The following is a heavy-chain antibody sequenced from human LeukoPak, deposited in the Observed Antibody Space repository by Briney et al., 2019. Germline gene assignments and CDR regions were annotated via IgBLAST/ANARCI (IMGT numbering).Heavy chain of an antibody. D-gene: IGHD3-10*01. CDR3: ARDYYGSGSLPGFDP. V-gene: IGHV1-18*01. CDR2: ISAYNGNT. Sequence: ASVKVSCKASGGTFSSFAITWVRQAPGQGLEWMGWISAYNGNTNYAQKLQGRVTMTTDTSTSTAYMELRSLRSDDTAVYYCARDYYGSGSLPGFDPWGQGTLVTVSS. CDR1: GGTFSSFA. J-gene: IGHJ5*02.